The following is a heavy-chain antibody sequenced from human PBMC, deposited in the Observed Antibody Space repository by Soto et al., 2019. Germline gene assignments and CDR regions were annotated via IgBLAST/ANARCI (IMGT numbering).Heavy chain of an antibody. Sequence: SVKVSCKASGGTFSSYAISWVRQAPGQGLEWMGGIIPIFGTANYAQKFQGRVTITADESTSTAYMELSSLRSEDTAVYYCAGGYSYRPGGDCYYHWGQGTLVTVYS. D-gene: IGHD2-21*02. V-gene: IGHV1-69*13. CDR3: AGGYSYRPGGDCYYH. CDR2: IIPIFGTA. J-gene: IGHJ5*02. CDR1: GGTFSSYA.